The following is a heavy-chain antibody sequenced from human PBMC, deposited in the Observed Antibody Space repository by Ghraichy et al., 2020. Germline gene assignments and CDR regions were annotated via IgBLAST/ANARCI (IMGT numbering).Heavy chain of an antibody. V-gene: IGHV3-7*04. CDR3: AREGILVWLLSEHYYYMDV. Sequence: GGSLRLSCAASGFTFSNYWMSWVRQAPGKGLEWVANIKQDGSKKDYVDAVKGRFIISRDNAKNSLYLQMNSLRAEDTAVYYCAREGILVWLLSEHYYYMDVWGKGTTVTVSS. D-gene: IGHD3-3*01. J-gene: IGHJ6*03. CDR2: IKQDGSKK. CDR1: GFTFSNYW.